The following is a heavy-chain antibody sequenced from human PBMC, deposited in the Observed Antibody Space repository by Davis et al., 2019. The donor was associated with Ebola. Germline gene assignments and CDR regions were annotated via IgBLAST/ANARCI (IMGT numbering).Heavy chain of an antibody. D-gene: IGHD6-19*01. CDR1: GFTFSSYL. V-gene: IGHV3-64D*08. CDR2: ITSNGGDT. Sequence: PGGSLRLSCSASGFTFSSYLMHWVRQAPGKGLEYVAAITSNGGDTDYADSVKGRFTVSRENSKNSLDLQMHNLRPEDTAIYYCVRDPPYRSMEEMDVWGQGTTVIVSS. J-gene: IGHJ6*02. CDR3: VRDPPYRSMEEMDV.